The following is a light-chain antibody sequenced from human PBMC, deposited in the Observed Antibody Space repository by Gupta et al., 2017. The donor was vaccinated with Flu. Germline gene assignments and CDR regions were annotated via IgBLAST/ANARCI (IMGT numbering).Light chain of an antibody. J-gene: IGKJ1*01. Sequence: PATLSLSPGERATLSCRASQSVDSYLDWYHQKPVLAPRLLIYDASNWATGVPARFSGSGSGTEFTLTISSLEPEDFAIYYCQQRSNWPRTFGQGTKVEIE. V-gene: IGKV3-11*01. CDR3: QQRSNWPRT. CDR2: DAS. CDR1: QSVDSY.